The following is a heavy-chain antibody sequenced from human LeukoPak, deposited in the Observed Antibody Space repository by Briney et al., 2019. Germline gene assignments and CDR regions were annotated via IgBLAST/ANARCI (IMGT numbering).Heavy chain of an antibody. Sequence: SETLSLTCTVSGCSITSYYWGWIRQPPGKGLEWIGSIYYSGSTYYNPSLKSRVTISVDTSKNQISLKVRSVTAADTAVYYCARTTEDCSSTSCYQYWFDPWGQGTLVTVSS. V-gene: IGHV4-39*07. CDR3: ARTTEDCSSTSCYQYWFDP. CDR1: GCSITSYY. J-gene: IGHJ5*02. CDR2: IYYSGST. D-gene: IGHD2-2*01.